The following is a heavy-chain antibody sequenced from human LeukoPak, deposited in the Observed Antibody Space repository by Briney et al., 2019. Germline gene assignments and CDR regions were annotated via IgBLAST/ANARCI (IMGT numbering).Heavy chain of an antibody. CDR2: IYYSGST. CDR1: GGSISSYY. D-gene: IGHD3-10*01. V-gene: IGHV4-59*01. Sequence: SETLSLTCTVSGGSISSYYWSWIRQPPGKGLEWIGYIYYSGSTNYNPSLKSRVTISVDTSKNQFSLKLSSVTAADTAVYYCARDLGVRGVMHWFDPWGQGTLVTVSS. J-gene: IGHJ5*02. CDR3: ARDLGVRGVMHWFDP.